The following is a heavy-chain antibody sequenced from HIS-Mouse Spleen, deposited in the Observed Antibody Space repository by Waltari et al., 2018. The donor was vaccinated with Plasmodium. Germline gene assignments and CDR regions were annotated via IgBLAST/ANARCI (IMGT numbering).Heavy chain of an antibody. V-gene: IGHV4-39*01. CDR3: ARQHPGIAVAGLYNWFDP. CDR1: GASISSSSYY. Sequence: QLQLQESGPGLVKPSETLSLTCTVSGASISSSSYYWGWIRHPPGRGLEWLGSIYYSGGTYYNPSLKSRVTISVDTSKNQFSLKLSSVTAADTAVYYCARQHPGIAVAGLYNWFDPWGQGTLVTVSS. CDR2: IYYSGGT. D-gene: IGHD6-19*01. J-gene: IGHJ5*02.